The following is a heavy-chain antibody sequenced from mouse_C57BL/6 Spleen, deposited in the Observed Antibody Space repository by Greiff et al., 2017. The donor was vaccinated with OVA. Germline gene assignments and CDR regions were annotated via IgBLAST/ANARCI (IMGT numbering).Heavy chain of an antibody. CDR2: ISSGSSTI. V-gene: IGHV5-17*01. D-gene: IGHD4-1*01. CDR1: GFTFSDYG. CDR3: ERSGKDY. J-gene: IGHJ4*01. Sequence: EVQLVESGGGLVKPGGSLKLSCAASGFTFSDYGMHWVRQAPEKGLEWVAYISSGSSTIYYADTVQGRFTISRDNAKNTLFLHMTSLRSENTAMYYCERSGKDYWGQGTTLTVSS.